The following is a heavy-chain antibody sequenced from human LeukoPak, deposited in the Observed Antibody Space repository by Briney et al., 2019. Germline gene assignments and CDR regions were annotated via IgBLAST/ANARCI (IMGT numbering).Heavy chain of an antibody. Sequence: SETLSLTCTVSGGSISSSSYYWGWIRQPPGKGREWIGSIYYSGSTYYNPSLKSRVTISVDTSKNQFSLKLSSVTAAGTAVYYCARIRVDTALNFDYWGQGTLVTVSS. CDR1: GGSISSSSYY. CDR2: IYYSGST. CDR3: ARIRVDTALNFDY. V-gene: IGHV4-39*07. D-gene: IGHD5-18*01. J-gene: IGHJ4*02.